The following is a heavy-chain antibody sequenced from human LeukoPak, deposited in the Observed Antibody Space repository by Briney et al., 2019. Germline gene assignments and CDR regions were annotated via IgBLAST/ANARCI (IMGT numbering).Heavy chain of an antibody. Sequence: GGSLRLSCAASGFTFSGYWMSWVRQAPGKGLEWVANINKDGGERYNVDSVKGRFTISRDNANKSLYLQMNSLRAEDTSVYYSARESKGRSKIDYWGQGTLVTVSS. J-gene: IGHJ4*02. CDR3: ARESKGRSKIDY. D-gene: IGHD4-17*01. CDR1: GFTFSGYW. CDR2: INKDGGER. V-gene: IGHV3-7*01.